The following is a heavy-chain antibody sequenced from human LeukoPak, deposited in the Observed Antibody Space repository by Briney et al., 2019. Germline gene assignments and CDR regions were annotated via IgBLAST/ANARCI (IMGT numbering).Heavy chain of an antibody. D-gene: IGHD2-2*01. Sequence: PSETLSLTCAVYGGSFSGYYWSWIRQPPRKGLEWIGEINHSGSTNYNPSLKSRVTISVDTSKNQFSLKLSSVTAADTAVYYCARDSVVVPAAISGHFDYWGQGTLVTVSS. J-gene: IGHJ4*02. CDR3: ARDSVVVPAAISGHFDY. CDR1: GGSFSGYY. V-gene: IGHV4-34*01. CDR2: INHSGST.